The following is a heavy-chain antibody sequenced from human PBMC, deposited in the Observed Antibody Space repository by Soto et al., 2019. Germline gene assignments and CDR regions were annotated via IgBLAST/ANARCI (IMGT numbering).Heavy chain of an antibody. V-gene: IGHV1-69*13. CDR1: GGTFSSYA. CDR3: ARGLSYGDYDNYYYYGMDV. J-gene: IGHJ6*02. D-gene: IGHD4-17*01. CDR2: IIPIFGTA. Sequence: SVKVSCKASGGTFSSYAISWVRQAPGQGLEWMGGIIPIFGTANYAQKFQGRVTITADESTSTAYMELSSLRSEDTAVYYCARGLSYGDYDNYYYYGMDVWGQGTTVTVSS.